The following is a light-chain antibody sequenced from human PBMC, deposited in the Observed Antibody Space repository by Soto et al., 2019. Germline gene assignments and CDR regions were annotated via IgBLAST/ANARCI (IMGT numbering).Light chain of an antibody. CDR1: QSLLHSNGYNY. CDR3: MQALQTPWT. J-gene: IGKJ1*01. V-gene: IGKV2-28*01. CDR2: LGS. Sequence: DIVMTQSPLSLPVTPGEPASISCRSSQSLLHSNGYNYLDWYLQKPGQSPQLLIYLGSNRASGVPDRFSGSGSGTDFTLNISRVEAEDVGVYYCMQALQTPWTFGQGTKVEIK.